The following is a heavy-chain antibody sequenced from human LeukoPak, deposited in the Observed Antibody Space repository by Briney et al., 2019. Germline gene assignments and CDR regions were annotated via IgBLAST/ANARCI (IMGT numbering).Heavy chain of an antibody. V-gene: IGHV2-5*01. D-gene: IGHD3-22*01. CDR1: GFSLSTSGVG. Sequence: ESGPTLVNPTQTLTLSCTFSGFSLSTSGVGVGWIRQPPGKALEWLALIYWNDDKRYSPSLKSRLTITKDTSKNQVVLTMTNMDPVDTATYYCAHRPPQSRDSSGYYRYWFDPWGQGTLVTVSS. CDR3: AHRPPQSRDSSGYYRYWFDP. CDR2: IYWNDDK. J-gene: IGHJ5*02.